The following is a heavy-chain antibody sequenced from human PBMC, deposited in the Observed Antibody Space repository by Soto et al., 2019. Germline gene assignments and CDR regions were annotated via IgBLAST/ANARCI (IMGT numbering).Heavy chain of an antibody. J-gene: IGHJ6*02. CDR2: INHSGST. Sequence: SETLSLTCAVYGGSFSGYYWSWIRQPPGKGLEWIGEINHSGSTNYNPSLKSRVTISVDTSKNQFSLKLSSVTAADTAVYYCARGRITMVRGAFPPFGRYGMDVWGQGTTVTVSS. V-gene: IGHV4-34*01. CDR1: GGSFSGYY. D-gene: IGHD3-10*01. CDR3: ARGRITMVRGAFPPFGRYGMDV.